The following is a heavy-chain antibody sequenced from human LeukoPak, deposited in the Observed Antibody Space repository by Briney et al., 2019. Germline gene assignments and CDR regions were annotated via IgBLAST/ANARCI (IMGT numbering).Heavy chain of an antibody. J-gene: IGHJ6*03. CDR1: GYIFTRYG. D-gene: IGHD3-3*01. CDR2: ISTYNADT. CDR3: ARGGDYDFWSGYTDMDV. V-gene: IGHV1-18*01. Sequence: ASAKVSCKASGYIFTRYGISWVRQAPGQGLEWLGWISTYNADTKYAQKIQGRVTMTTDTSTRTAYMELRSLGSDDTAVYYCARGGDYDFWSGYTDMDVWGKGTTVTVSS.